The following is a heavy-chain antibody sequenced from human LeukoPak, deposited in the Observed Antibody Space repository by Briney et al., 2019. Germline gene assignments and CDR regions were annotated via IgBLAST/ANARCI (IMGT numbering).Heavy chain of an antibody. V-gene: IGHV4-39*01. Sequence: SETPSLTCTVSGGSISSGDYYWSWIRQPPGKGLEWIGSIYYSGSTYYNPSLKSRVTISVDTSKNQFSLKLSSVTAADTAVYYCARFSSGFDYWGQGTLVTVSS. CDR3: ARFSSGFDY. CDR1: GGSISSGDYY. D-gene: IGHD3-22*01. CDR2: IYYSGST. J-gene: IGHJ4*02.